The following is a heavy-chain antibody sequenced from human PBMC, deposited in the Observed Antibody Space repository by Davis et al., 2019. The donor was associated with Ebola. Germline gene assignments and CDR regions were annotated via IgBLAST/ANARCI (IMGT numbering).Heavy chain of an antibody. D-gene: IGHD6-13*01. V-gene: IGHV3-30-3*01. J-gene: IGHJ4*02. CDR2: VSYDGNNK. Sequence: GGSLRLSCAASGFTFSNYAMYWVRQAPGKGLEWVALVSYDGNNKYYADSVKGRFTISRDNSKNTLYLQMKSLRAEDTAVYYCARDLIVAASYDFFDYWGQGTLVTVSS. CDR3: ARDLIVAASYDFFDY. CDR1: GFTFSNYA.